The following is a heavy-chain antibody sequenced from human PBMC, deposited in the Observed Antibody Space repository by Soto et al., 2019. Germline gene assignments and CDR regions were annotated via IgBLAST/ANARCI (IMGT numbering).Heavy chain of an antibody. D-gene: IGHD1-26*01. CDR2: HNGGTGQP. V-gene: IGHV1-3*01. J-gene: IGHJ6*02. CDR3: ARGKGMGENYYYYGLDI. CDR1: GGTFSCYA. Sequence: ASVKGSSTGSGGTFSCYAYNWVRTAPLQRLELLGWHNGGTGQPKHSQRFQDRVTITRETSASTAYMEMSSLRSEDTAVYYCARGKGMGENYYYYGLDIWGQGTTVTVSS.